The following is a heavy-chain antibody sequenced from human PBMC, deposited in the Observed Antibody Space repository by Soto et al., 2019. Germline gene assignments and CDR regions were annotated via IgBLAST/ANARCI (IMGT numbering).Heavy chain of an antibody. D-gene: IGHD2-2*01. CDR3: ARAITSHATPPGY. Sequence: SETLSLTCTVSGGSISSYYWSWIRQPPGKGLEWIGYIYYSGSTNYNPSLKSRVTISVDTSKNQFSLKLSSVTAADTAVYYCARAITSHATPPGYWGQGTLVTVSS. V-gene: IGHV4-59*01. CDR2: IYYSGST. CDR1: GGSISSYY. J-gene: IGHJ4*02.